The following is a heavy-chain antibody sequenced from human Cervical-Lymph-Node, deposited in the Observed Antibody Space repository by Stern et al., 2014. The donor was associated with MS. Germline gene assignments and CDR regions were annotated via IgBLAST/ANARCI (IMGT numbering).Heavy chain of an antibody. J-gene: IGHJ3*02. CDR3: ASSSGGDFWSGLNLADAFDI. Sequence: QLQLQESGPGLVKPSGTLSLTCAVSGGSISSSNWWSWVRQPPGKGREWCGGIYHSRSTNYDPSLKSRFTISVAKSKTQFYLKLSCVTAADTAVYYCASSSGGDFWSGLNLADAFDIWGQGTMVTVSS. CDR1: GGSISSSNW. D-gene: IGHD3-3*01. CDR2: IYHSRST. V-gene: IGHV4-4*02.